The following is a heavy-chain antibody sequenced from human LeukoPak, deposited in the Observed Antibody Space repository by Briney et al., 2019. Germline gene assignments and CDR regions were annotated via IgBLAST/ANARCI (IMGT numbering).Heavy chain of an antibody. CDR2: IYYSGST. CDR3: ATGNYDFWSGYYIHFDY. V-gene: IGHV4-39*01. CDR1: GGSIGSSSYY. D-gene: IGHD3-3*01. Sequence: SETLSLTCTVSGGSIGSSSYYWGWIRQPPGKGLEWIGSIYYSGSTYYNPSLKSRVTISVDTSKNQFSLKLSSVTAADTAVYYCATGNYDFWSGYYIHFDYWGQGTLVTVSS. J-gene: IGHJ4*02.